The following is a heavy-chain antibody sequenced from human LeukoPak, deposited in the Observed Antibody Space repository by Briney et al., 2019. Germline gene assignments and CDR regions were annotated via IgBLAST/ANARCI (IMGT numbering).Heavy chain of an antibody. D-gene: IGHD1-26*01. V-gene: IGHV1-46*01. CDR1: GYTFTSYY. CDR2: INPSGGST. J-gene: IGHJ3*02. Sequence: ASVKVSCKASGYTFTSYYMHWVRQAPGQGLEWMGIINPSGGSTSYAQKFQGRVTMTRDTSTSTVYMELSSLRSGDTAVYYCARVASVGATGDAFDIWGQGTMVTVSS. CDR3: ARVASVGATGDAFDI.